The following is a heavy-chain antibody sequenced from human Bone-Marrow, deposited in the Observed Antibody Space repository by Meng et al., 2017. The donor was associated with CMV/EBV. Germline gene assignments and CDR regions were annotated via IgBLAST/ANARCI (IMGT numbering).Heavy chain of an antibody. CDR1: GYTLTELS. V-gene: IGHV1-24*01. CDR3: ATGPRGSSSWFGWFDP. J-gene: IGHJ5*02. D-gene: IGHD6-13*01. CDR2: FDPEDGET. Sequence: ASVKVSCKVSGYTLTELSMHWVRQAPGKGLEWMGGFDPEDGETIYAQKFQGRVTMTEDTSTDTAYMELSSLRSEDTAVYYCATGPRGSSSWFGWFDPWARGTLVTVSS.